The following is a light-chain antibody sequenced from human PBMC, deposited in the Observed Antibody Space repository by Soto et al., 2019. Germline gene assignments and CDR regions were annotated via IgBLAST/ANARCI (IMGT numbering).Light chain of an antibody. CDR2: GAS. CDR3: QQYGSSPWT. CDR1: QSVSSSY. V-gene: IGKV3-20*01. J-gene: IGKJ1*01. Sequence: EIVLTQSPGTLSLSPGERATLSCRASQSVSSSYLSWYQQKPGQAPRLLMYGASSRATGIPDRFSGSGSGTGFTLTISRLEPEDSAVYYCQQYGSSPWTFGQGTKVEIK.